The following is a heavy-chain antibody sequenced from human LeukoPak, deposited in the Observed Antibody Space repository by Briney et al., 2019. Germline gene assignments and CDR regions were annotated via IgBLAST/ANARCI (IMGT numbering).Heavy chain of an antibody. J-gene: IGHJ6*02. Sequence: GGSLRLSCAPSGFTFNTYGMNWVRQAPGKGLEWVAVLSYDDGSNKYYADSVKGRFTISRDNSKNTLYLQMNSLRAEDTAVYYCAKALTEYTSYYYYGMDVWGQGTTVTVSS. CDR2: LSYDDGSNK. D-gene: IGHD1-14*01. CDR3: AKALTEYTSYYYYGMDV. CDR1: GFTFNTYG. V-gene: IGHV3-30*18.